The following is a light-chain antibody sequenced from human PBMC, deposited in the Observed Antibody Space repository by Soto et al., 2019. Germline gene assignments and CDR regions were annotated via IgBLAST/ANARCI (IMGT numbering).Light chain of an antibody. CDR2: DDN. V-gene: IGLV1-51*01. Sequence: QSVLTQPPSVSAAPGQKVTIAFSGRSSNIGGNSVSWYQQLPGTAPKLLIYDDNKRPSGIPDRFSGSKSGTSATLGITGFQTGDEADYYCGSWDSSLSAYVFGTGTKVTVL. J-gene: IGLJ1*01. CDR3: GSWDSSLSAYV. CDR1: SSNIGGNS.